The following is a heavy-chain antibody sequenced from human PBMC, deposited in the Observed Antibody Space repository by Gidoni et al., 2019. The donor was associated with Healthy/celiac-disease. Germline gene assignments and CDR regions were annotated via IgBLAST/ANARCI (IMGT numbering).Heavy chain of an antibody. CDR3: AKDLLKGHYGSGSYSLGYYYGMDV. J-gene: IGHJ6*02. CDR2: ISYDGSNK. V-gene: IGHV3-30*18. D-gene: IGHD3-10*01. Sequence: QVQLVESGGGVVQPGRSLRLSCPASGFTFSSYGLHWVRPAPGKGLEWVAVISYDGSNKYYADSVKGRFTISRDNSKNTLYLQMNSLRAEDTAVYYCAKDLLKGHYGSGSYSLGYYYGMDVWGQGTTVTVSS. CDR1: GFTFSSYG.